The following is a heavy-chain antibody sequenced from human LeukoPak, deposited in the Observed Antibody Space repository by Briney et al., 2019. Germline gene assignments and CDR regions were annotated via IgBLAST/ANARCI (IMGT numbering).Heavy chain of an antibody. V-gene: IGHV4-59*01. J-gene: IGHJ4*02. D-gene: IGHD3-10*01. CDR1: GGSISSYY. CDR3: ARVNYYGSGRPIDY. CDR2: IYYSGST. Sequence: SETLSLTCTVSGGSISSYYWSWIRQPPGKELEWIGYIYYSGSTNYNPSLKSRVTISVDTSKNQFSLKLSSVTAADTAVYYCARVNYYGSGRPIDYWGQGTLVTVSS.